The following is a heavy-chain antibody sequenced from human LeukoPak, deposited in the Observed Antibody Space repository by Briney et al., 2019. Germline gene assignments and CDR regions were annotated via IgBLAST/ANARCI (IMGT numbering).Heavy chain of an antibody. CDR1: GGSFSGYY. D-gene: IGHD3-22*01. J-gene: IGHJ4*02. V-gene: IGHV4-34*01. CDR2: INHSGST. Sequence: SETLSLTCAVYGGSFSGYYWSWIRQPPGRGLEWIGEINHSGSTNYNPSLKSRVTIPVDTSKNQFSLKLSSVTAADTAVYYCARGGYYYDSRPFDYWGQGILVTVSS. CDR3: ARGGYYYDSRPFDY.